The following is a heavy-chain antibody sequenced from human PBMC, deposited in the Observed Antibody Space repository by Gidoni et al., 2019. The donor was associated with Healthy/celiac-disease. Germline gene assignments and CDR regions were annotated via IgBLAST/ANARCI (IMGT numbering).Heavy chain of an antibody. Sequence: QVQLQESGPGLVKPSEPLSLTCPGAGGSLSSYYWSWIRQPPGKGLEWIGYIYYSGSTNYNPSLKSRVTISVDTSKHQFSRKLSSVTAADTAVYYCARELGRGYSGYEPFGYWGQGTLVTVSS. CDR3: ARELGRGYSGYEPFGY. CDR1: GGSLSSYY. CDR2: IYYSGST. V-gene: IGHV4-59*01. D-gene: IGHD5-12*01. J-gene: IGHJ4*02.